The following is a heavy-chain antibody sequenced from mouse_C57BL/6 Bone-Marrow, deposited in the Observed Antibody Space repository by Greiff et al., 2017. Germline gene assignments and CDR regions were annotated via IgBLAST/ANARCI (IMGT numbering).Heavy chain of an antibody. CDR2: IRLKSDNYAT. D-gene: IGHD1-1*01. V-gene: IGHV6-3*01. Sequence: EVMLVESGGGLVQPGGSMKLSCGASGFTFSNYWMNWVRQSPEKGLEWVAQIRLKSDNYATNDAESGKGRLPISRDDSKSSVYLQMNNLRAEDNGIYYFRVYYCGSTWYFDVWGTGTTVTVSS. J-gene: IGHJ1*03. CDR3: RVYYCGSTWYFDV. CDR1: GFTFSNYW.